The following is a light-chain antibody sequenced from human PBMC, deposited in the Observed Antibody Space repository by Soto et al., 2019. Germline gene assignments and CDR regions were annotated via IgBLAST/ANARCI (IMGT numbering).Light chain of an antibody. V-gene: IGLV4-69*01. J-gene: IGLJ2*01. CDR2: LDSDGSH. CDR3: QTWGTGIV. CDR1: SGHSSYA. Sequence: QLVLTQSPSASASLGASVKLTCTLSSGHSSYAIAWHQQHPEKGLRYLMKLDSDGSHTKGDGIPDRFSGSSSGAERYLTISSLQSEDEADYYCQTWGTGIVFGGGTKLTVL.